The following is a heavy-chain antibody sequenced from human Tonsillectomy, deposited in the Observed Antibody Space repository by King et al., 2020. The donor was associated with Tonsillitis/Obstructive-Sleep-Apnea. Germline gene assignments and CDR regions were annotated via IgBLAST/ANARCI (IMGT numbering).Heavy chain of an antibody. CDR3: EHLGAAHYHNYGIDV. CDR2: IYWDDDK. J-gene: IGHJ6*02. V-gene: IGHV2-5*02. CDR1: GFSLSTSEVG. D-gene: IGHD1-26*01. Sequence: TLKESGPTLVKPTQTLTLTCTFSGFSLSTSEVGVGWIRQPPGKALEWLTLIYWDDDKRYSPSLKSRLTITKDTSKNQIVLTMTNMDPVVTGTYYCEHLGAAHYHNYGIDVWGQGTTVTVSS.